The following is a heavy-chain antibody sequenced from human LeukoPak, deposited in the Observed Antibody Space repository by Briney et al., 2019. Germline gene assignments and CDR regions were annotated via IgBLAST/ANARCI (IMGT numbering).Heavy chain of an antibody. CDR3: AGGTGFIIKD. V-gene: IGHV3-7*03. D-gene: IGHD3-9*01. CDR1: GFTFSSYW. CDR2: IKQDGSEK. Sequence: GGSLRLSCGASGFTFSSYWMSWVRQAPGKGLEWVANIKQDGSEKNYVDSVKGRFTISRDNAKNSLYLQMNNLRVEDTAMYYCAGGTGFIIKDWGQGTLVTVSS. J-gene: IGHJ4*02.